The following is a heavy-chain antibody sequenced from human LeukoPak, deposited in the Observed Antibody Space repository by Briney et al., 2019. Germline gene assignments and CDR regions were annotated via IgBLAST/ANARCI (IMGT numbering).Heavy chain of an antibody. CDR2: ISGSGGGT. D-gene: IGHD3-10*01. Sequence: TGGSLRLSCVGSGFTFSSYAMSWVRQTPGKGLAWVSTISGSGGGTYYADSVKGRFTISRDNSKNTLYLQMNSLRAEDTAVFYCAKLFYSSGMYHFDYWGQGTLVTVSS. CDR1: GFTFSSYA. V-gene: IGHV3-23*01. CDR3: AKLFYSSGMYHFDY. J-gene: IGHJ4*02.